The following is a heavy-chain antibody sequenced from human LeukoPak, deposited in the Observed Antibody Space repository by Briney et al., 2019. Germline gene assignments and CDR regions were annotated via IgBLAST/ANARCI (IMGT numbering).Heavy chain of an antibody. Sequence: SSETLSLSCAVSGGSISSYYWRWVRQPPGKGLEWIARIYTSGSTNYNPSLKSRVTTSEDTTKNQYPLKLSSMTAADEAVYYWARSPYGPTRRKDAFDVWGQGTMVTAS. CDR2: IYTSGST. V-gene: IGHV4-59*10. CDR3: ARSPYGPTRRKDAFDV. CDR1: GGSISSYY. D-gene: IGHD4-17*01. J-gene: IGHJ3*01.